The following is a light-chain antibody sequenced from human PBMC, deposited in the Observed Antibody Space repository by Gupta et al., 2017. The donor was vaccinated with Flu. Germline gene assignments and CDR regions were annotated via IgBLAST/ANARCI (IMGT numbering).Light chain of an antibody. J-gene: IGKJ3*01. CDR1: QTLFYSSNSKNY. CDR2: WAS. V-gene: IGKV4-1*01. Sequence: SLGERATINCKSSQTLFYSSNSKNYLAWYQQKAGQPPKLLIHWASMRESGVPDRISGSGSGTDFTLTISSLQAEDVAVYYCQQYYGYPLTFGPGTKVDIK. CDR3: QQYYGYPLT.